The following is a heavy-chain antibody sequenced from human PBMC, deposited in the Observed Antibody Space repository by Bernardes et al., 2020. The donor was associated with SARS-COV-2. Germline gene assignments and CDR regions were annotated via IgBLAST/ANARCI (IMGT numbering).Heavy chain of an antibody. CDR1: GGSISSYY. CDR3: ARERAGYNPYYFDY. V-gene: IGHV4-59*01. J-gene: IGHJ4*02. D-gene: IGHD5-12*01. CDR2: IYYSGNT. Sequence: SETLSLTCTVSGGSISSYYWSWIRQPPGKGLEWIGYIYYSGNTKYNPSLKSRVTMSVDTSKNQFSLKLTSVTAADTAVYYCARERAGYNPYYFDYWGQGTLVTVSS.